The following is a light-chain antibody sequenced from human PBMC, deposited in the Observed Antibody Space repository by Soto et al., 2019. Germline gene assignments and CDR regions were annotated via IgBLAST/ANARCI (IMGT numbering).Light chain of an antibody. V-gene: IGLV2-8*01. CDR3: SSHAGTNNPFV. CDR2: DVS. Sequence: QSALTQPPSASGSPGQSVTISCTGTSSDVGAYNFVSWYQQHPGKAPKLMIYDVSQRPSWVPDRFSASKSGNTASLTVSGLQAENEANYYCSSHAGTNNPFVFGTGTKVTVL. CDR1: SSDVGAYNF. J-gene: IGLJ1*01.